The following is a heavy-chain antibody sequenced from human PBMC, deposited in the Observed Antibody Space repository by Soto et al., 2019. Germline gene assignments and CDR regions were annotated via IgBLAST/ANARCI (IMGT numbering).Heavy chain of an antibody. D-gene: IGHD2-15*01. CDR1: GGFINSYY. J-gene: IGHJ5*02. Sequence: SETLSLTCTVSGGFINSYYWSWIRQSPGKGLEWIGYIYYRGTTRYNPYLKSRVPLSVDTSKNTLYLQMNSLRAEDTAVYYCAKGQAATRRWFDPWGQGTLVTVSS. CDR3: AKGQAATRRWFDP. CDR2: IYYRGTT. V-gene: IGHV4-59*12.